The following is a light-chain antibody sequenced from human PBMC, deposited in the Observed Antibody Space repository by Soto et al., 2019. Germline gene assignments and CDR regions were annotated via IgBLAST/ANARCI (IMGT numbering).Light chain of an antibody. J-gene: IGLJ2*01. CDR2: DVS. Sequence: QSALTQPASVSGSPGQSITISCTGTSSDVGGYNYVSWYQQHPGKAPTLMIYDVSNRPSGVSNRFSGSKSGNTASLTISGLQAEDEADYYCSSYTSSILFGGVTKLTVL. CDR1: SSDVGGYNY. CDR3: SSYTSSIL. V-gene: IGLV2-14*01.